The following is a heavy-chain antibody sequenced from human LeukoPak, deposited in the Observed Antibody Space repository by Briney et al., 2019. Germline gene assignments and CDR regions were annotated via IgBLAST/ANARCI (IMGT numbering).Heavy chain of an antibody. V-gene: IGHV3-7*01. CDR1: GFTFSDYW. Sequence: GGSLRLSCEASGFTFSDYWMMWVRRAPGQGLEWVAQISTDGSEKYYVNSVRGRFTISRDNAKNSLDLQMSTLRVEDTAVYYCVRDATRGGDLDHWGQGTLVTVSS. J-gene: IGHJ5*02. CDR2: ISTDGSEK. D-gene: IGHD2-21*01. CDR3: VRDATRGGDLDH.